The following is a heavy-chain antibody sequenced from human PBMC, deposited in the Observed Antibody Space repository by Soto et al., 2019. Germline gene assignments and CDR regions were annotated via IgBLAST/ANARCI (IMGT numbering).Heavy chain of an antibody. V-gene: IGHV3-23*01. Sequence: EVQLSESGGGLVQPGGSLRLSCAASGFTFSSYAMSWVRQAPGKGLEWVSAISGSGGSTYYADSVKGRFTISRDNSKNTLYLQMNSLRAEDTAVYYCAKDRTMIVVVIDTVFDYWGQGTLVTVSS. CDR1: GFTFSSYA. CDR3: AKDRTMIVVVIDTVFDY. D-gene: IGHD3-22*01. CDR2: ISGSGGST. J-gene: IGHJ4*02.